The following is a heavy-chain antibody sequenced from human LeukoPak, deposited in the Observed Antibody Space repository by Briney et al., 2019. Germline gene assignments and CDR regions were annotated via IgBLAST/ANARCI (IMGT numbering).Heavy chain of an antibody. V-gene: IGHV3-30*02. Sequence: GGSLRLSCAASRFTFSYYGMHWVRQAPGKGLEWVAFIRYDGSNKYYADSVKGRFTISRDNSKNTLYLQMNSLRAEDAAVYYCAKASAMIVVVSKHFDYWGQGTLVTVSS. J-gene: IGHJ4*02. CDR2: IRYDGSNK. CDR3: AKASAMIVVVSKHFDY. D-gene: IGHD3-22*01. CDR1: RFTFSYYG.